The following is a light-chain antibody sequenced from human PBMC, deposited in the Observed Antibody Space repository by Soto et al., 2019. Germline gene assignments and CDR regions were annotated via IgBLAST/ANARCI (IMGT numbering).Light chain of an antibody. Sequence: DIQMTQSPSTLSASLVGRVTITCRASQNINSWLAWYQQKPGKAPKLLIHKASSLQSGVPSRFSGSGSGTEFTLTISSLDPDDFATYYCQQYNGYGRFGQGTKVDNK. CDR3: QQYNGYGR. CDR1: QNINSW. CDR2: KAS. V-gene: IGKV1-5*03. J-gene: IGKJ1*01.